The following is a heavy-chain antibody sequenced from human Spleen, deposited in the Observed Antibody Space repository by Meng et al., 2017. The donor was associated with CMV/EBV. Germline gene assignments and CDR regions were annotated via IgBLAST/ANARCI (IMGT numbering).Heavy chain of an antibody. CDR2: IYYMGNT. CDR1: GGSVSSYY. D-gene: IGHD3-16*01. Sequence: GSLRLSCTVSGGSVSSYYWTWIRQPPGKGLEWIGYIYYMGNTGYNPSLKSRVTISIDTSKNQFSLRVSSVTAADTAVYYCARDSAWGYYGMDVWGQGTTVTVSS. V-gene: IGHV4-59*02. CDR3: ARDSAWGYYGMDV. J-gene: IGHJ6*02.